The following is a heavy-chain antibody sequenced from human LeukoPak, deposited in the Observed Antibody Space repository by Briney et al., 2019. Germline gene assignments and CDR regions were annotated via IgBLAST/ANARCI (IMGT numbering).Heavy chain of an antibody. CDR1: GGSISSGGYY. V-gene: IGHV4-31*03. J-gene: IGHJ6*02. D-gene: IGHD6-13*01. CDR3: ARKPVDSSSWYSLIYYYYGMDV. Sequence: PSETLSLTCTVSGGSISSGGYYWSWIRQHPGKGLEWIGYIYYSGSTYYNPSLKSRVTISVDTSKNQFSLKLSSVTAAGTAVYYCARKPVDSSSWYSLIYYYYGMDVWGQGTTVTVSS. CDR2: IYYSGST.